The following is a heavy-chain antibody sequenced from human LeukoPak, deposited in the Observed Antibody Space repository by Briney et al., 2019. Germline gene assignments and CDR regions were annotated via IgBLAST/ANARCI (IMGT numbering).Heavy chain of an antibody. Sequence: GGSLRLSCAASGFTFSSYSMNWVRQAPGKGLDWVSSISSSSSYIYYADSVKGRFTVSRDNAANSLYLQMDILRAEDTAVYYCATTFPYCSSGTCALGGQGTLVTVSS. CDR1: GFTFSSYS. V-gene: IGHV3-21*01. CDR3: ATTFPYCSSGTCAL. J-gene: IGHJ4*02. D-gene: IGHD2-15*01. CDR2: ISSSSSYI.